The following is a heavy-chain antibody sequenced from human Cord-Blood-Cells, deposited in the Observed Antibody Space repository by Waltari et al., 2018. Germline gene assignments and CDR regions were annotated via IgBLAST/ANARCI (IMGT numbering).Heavy chain of an antibody. Sequence: QVQLVQSGAEVKKPGSSVKVSCKASGGTFSSYAISWVRQAPGQVLEWMGRIIPIRGIAKYAQKFQGRVTITAEKSTSTAYMELSSLRSEDTAVYYCARSIAVAGTFAFDIWAKGQWSPSLQ. J-gene: IGHJ3*02. CDR1: GGTFSSYA. D-gene: IGHD6-19*01. CDR3: ARSIAVAGTFAFDI. CDR2: IIPIRGIA. V-gene: IGHV1-69*09.